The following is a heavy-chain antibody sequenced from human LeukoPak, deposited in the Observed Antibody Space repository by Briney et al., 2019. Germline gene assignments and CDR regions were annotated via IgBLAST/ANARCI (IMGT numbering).Heavy chain of an antibody. V-gene: IGHV4-59*01. CDR3: ARTSSSWL. D-gene: IGHD6-13*01. Sequence: PSETLSLTCTVSGASLNSYYWSWIRQPPGKGLEWIGCIYDSGSTDYNPSLKSRVTISVDTSKNQFSLKLTSVTAADTAMYYCARTSSSWLWGQGTLVTVSS. CDR1: GASLNSYY. J-gene: IGHJ4*02. CDR2: IYDSGST.